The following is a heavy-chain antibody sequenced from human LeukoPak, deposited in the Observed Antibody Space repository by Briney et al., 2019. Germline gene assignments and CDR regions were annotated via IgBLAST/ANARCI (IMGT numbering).Heavy chain of an antibody. D-gene: IGHD2-2*02. CDR2: ISSSGSTI. V-gene: IGHV3-11*04. Sequence: PGGSLRLSCAASGFTFSDYYMSWIHQAPGKGLEWVSYISSSGSTIYYADSVKGRFTISRDNAKNSLYLQMNSLRAEDTAVYYCAREGLDCSSTSCYRMLDYWGQGTLVTVSS. CDR3: AREGLDCSSTSCYRMLDY. CDR1: GFTFSDYY. J-gene: IGHJ4*02.